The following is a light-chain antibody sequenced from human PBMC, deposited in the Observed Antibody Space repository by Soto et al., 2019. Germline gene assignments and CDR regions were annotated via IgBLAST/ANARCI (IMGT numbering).Light chain of an antibody. J-gene: IGKJ5*01. CDR1: QSLVHSDGNTY. Sequence: DILMTQTPLSSPVTLGQPASISCTSSQSLVHSDGNTYLNWLHQRPGQPPRLLIYEISKRFSGGPDRFSWSGGGTDFTTKISRVEAEDVGVYYCMQATETVITFGQGTRLEIK. CDR3: MQATETVIT. CDR2: EIS. V-gene: IGKV2-24*01.